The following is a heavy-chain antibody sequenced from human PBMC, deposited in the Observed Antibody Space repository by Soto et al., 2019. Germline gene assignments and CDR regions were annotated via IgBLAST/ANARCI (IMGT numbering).Heavy chain of an antibody. CDR2: IYYSGST. V-gene: IGHV4-59*08. J-gene: IGHJ6*03. Sequence: SQTLSLTYTVADGYISSYYGSCIRQPPGKGLEWIGYIYYSGSTNYNPSLKGRVTISVDTSKNQFSLKLSSVTAADTAVYYCARHRAPTSATVVVPAAPRYYMDVWGKGTTVTVSS. CDR1: DGYISSYY. CDR3: ARHRAPTSATVVVPAAPRYYMDV. D-gene: IGHD2-2*01.